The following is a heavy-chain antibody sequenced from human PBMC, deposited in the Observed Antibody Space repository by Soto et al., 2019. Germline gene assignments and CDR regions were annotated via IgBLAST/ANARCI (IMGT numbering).Heavy chain of an antibody. J-gene: IGHJ3*02. CDR1: GFTLSSYG. D-gene: IGHD3-10*01. CDR3: ARDPLLEWPNDAFDI. V-gene: IGHV3-33*01. Sequence: GXSLRLYCAASGFTLSSYGLHWFRQAPVKGLEWVAVIWYDGSNKYYADSVKGRFTISRDNSKNTLYLQMNSLRAEDTAVYYCARDPLLEWPNDAFDIWGQGTMVTVSS. CDR2: IWYDGSNK.